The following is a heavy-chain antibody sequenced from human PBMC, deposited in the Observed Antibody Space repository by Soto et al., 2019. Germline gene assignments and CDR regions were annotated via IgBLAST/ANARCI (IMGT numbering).Heavy chain of an antibody. CDR3: THRPAFCTRYSCYDS. D-gene: IGHD5-18*01. V-gene: IGHV2-5*02. Sequence: QITLKEAGPTLVKPTQTLTLTCTFSGFSLSTSGVGVVWIRQPPGKAPEWLALIYWDDDKRYSPSLKRSLSITTARDKHQVVLTNTNMVAMDTAKYSCTHRPAFCTRYSCYDSWGQGTLVTVSS. J-gene: IGHJ4*02. CDR1: GFSLSTSGVG. CDR2: IYWDDDK.